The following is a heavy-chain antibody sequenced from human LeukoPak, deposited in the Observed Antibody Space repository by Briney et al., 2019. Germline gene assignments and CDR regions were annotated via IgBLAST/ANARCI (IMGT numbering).Heavy chain of an antibody. CDR2: INPNSGGT. J-gene: IGHJ6*02. CDR3: ARVEYGKLYYYGMDV. Sequence: ASVKVSCKASGYTFTSYYMHWVRQAPGQGLEWMGWINPNSGGTNYAQKFQGRVTMTRDTSISTAYMELSRLRSDDTAVYYCARVEYGKLYYYGMDVWGQGTTVTVSS. V-gene: IGHV1-2*02. D-gene: IGHD4-17*01. CDR1: GYTFTSYY.